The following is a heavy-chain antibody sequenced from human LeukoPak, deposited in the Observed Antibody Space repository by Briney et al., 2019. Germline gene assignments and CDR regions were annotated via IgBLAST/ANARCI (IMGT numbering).Heavy chain of an antibody. D-gene: IGHD1-26*01. CDR2: IFHSGTT. CDR3: ARLRLSGGSFSVGWFDP. CDR1: DEVITSNNW. Sequence: SETLALTCTVSDEVITSNNWWSWVRQSPGKGLEWIGEIFHSGTTRYKASLESRVTMLLDKSKNQFSLRLNSVTAADTAVYFCARLRLSGGSFSVGWFDPWGQGIQVTVSS. J-gene: IGHJ5*02. V-gene: IGHV4-4*02.